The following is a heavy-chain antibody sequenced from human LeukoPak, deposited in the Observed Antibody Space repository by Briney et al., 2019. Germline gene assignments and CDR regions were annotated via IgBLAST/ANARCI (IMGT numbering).Heavy chain of an antibody. D-gene: IGHD6-19*01. CDR1: GGSFSGYY. CDR2: INHSGST. J-gene: IGHJ4*02. CDR3: ARGHWQWLAVGPFDY. V-gene: IGHV4-34*01. Sequence: SETPSLTCAVYGGSFSGYYWSWIRQPPGKGLEWIGEINHSGSTNYNPSLKSRVTISVDTSKNQFSLKLSSVTAADTAVYYCARGHWQWLAVGPFDYWGQGTLVTVSS.